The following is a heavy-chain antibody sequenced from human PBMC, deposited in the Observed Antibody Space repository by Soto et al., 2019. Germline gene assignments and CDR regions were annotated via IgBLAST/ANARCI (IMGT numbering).Heavy chain of an antibody. V-gene: IGHV4-39*01. J-gene: IGHJ4*02. CDR3: ATHGPRYSGKFFDL. CDR1: GGSISSDGYY. Sequence: PSETLSLTCTVSGGSISSDGYYWAWIRQPPGKGLEWIGSIFYSGITYYNPSLKSRVTISVDTSKNQFSLRLFSVTAADTAVYSCATHGPRYSGKFFDLWGQRTRVTVSS. CDR2: IFYSGIT. D-gene: IGHD1-26*01.